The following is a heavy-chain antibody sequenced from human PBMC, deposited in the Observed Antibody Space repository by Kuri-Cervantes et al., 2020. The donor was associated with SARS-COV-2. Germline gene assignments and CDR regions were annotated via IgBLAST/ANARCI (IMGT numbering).Heavy chain of an antibody. CDR1: GYSISSGYY. J-gene: IGHJ4*02. Sequence: GSLRLSCTVSGYSISSGYYWGWIRQPPGKGLEWIGSIYYSGSTYYNPSLKSRVTISVDTSKNQLSLKLSSVTAADTAVYYCARHDADYSSGWYDYWGQGTLVTVSS. V-gene: IGHV4-38-2*02. D-gene: IGHD6-19*01. CDR2: IYYSGST. CDR3: ARHDADYSSGWYDY.